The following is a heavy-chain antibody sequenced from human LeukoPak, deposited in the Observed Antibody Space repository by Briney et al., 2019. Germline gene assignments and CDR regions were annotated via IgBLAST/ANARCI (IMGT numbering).Heavy chain of an antibody. CDR2: IYHSGST. Sequence: PSETLSLTCAVYGGSFSGYSWSWIRQPPGKGLEWIGYIYHSGSTYYNPSLKSRVTISVDRSKNQFSLKLSSVTAADTAMYYCALAAGYYYGMDVWGQGTTVTVSS. V-gene: IGHV4-30-2*01. J-gene: IGHJ6*02. CDR1: GGSFSGYS. CDR3: ALAAGYYYGMDV. D-gene: IGHD6-13*01.